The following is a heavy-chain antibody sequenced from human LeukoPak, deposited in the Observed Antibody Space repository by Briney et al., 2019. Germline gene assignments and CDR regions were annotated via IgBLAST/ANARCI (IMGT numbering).Heavy chain of an antibody. Sequence: GGSLRLSCAASGFTFSTYSMNWVRQAPGKGLGWVSSISGSSSYIYYADSVKGRFSISRDNAKNSLYLQMNSLRAEDTAVYYCAELGITMIGGVWGKGTTVTISS. J-gene: IGHJ6*04. D-gene: IGHD3-10*02. CDR1: GFTFSTYS. CDR2: ISGSSSYI. CDR3: AELGITMIGGV. V-gene: IGHV3-21*01.